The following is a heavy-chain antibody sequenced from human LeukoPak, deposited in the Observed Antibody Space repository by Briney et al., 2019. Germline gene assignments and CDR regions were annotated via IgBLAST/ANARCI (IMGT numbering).Heavy chain of an antibody. CDR3: ARDGMGSTPGDAFDI. Sequence: GGSLRLSCAASGFTFSSYSMNWVRQAPGKGLEWVSSISSSSSYIYYADSVKGRFTISRDNAKNSLYLQMNSLRAEDTAVYYCARDGMGSTPGDAFDIWGQGTMVTVSS. J-gene: IGHJ3*02. CDR2: ISSSSSYI. V-gene: IGHV3-21*04. CDR1: GFTFSSYS. D-gene: IGHD1-1*01.